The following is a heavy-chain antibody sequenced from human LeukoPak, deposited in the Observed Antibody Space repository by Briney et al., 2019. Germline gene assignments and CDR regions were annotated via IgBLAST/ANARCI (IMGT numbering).Heavy chain of an antibody. J-gene: IGHJ6*02. CDR2: ISSSSSTI. D-gene: IGHD4-17*01. CDR1: GFTFSSYS. V-gene: IGHV3-48*04. CDR3: ATTVTQHYYYYGMDV. Sequence: GGSLRLSCAASGFTFSSYSMNWVRQAPGKGLEWVSYISSSSSTIYYADSVKGRFTISRDNAKNTLYLQMNSLRAEDTAVYYCATTVTQHYYYYGMDVWGQGTTVTVSS.